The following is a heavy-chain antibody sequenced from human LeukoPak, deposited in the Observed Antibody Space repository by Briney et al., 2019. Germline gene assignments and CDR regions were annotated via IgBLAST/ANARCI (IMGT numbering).Heavy chain of an antibody. Sequence: GGSLRLSCAASGFTFSTYWMSWVRQAPGKGLEWVANIKEDGSEKYYVDSVKGRFTISRDNAKNSLYLQMNSLRAEDTAVYYCARLGVVAATPPDYWGQGTLVTVSS. CDR3: ARLGVVAATPPDY. CDR1: GFTFSTYW. J-gene: IGHJ4*02. D-gene: IGHD2-15*01. CDR2: IKEDGSEK. V-gene: IGHV3-7*01.